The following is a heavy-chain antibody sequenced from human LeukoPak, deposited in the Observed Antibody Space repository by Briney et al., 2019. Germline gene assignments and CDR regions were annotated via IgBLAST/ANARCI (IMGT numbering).Heavy chain of an antibody. CDR1: GFTFSSYS. Sequence: PGGSLRLSCAASGFTFSSYSMNWVRQAPGKGLEWVSSISSSSSYIYYADSVKGRFTISRDNAKNSLYLQMNSLRAEDTVVYYCARAREGEYCSSPTCPTRMFDSWGQGTLVTVSS. CDR3: ARAREGEYCSSPTCPTRMFDS. V-gene: IGHV3-21*01. D-gene: IGHD2-2*01. CDR2: ISSSSSYI. J-gene: IGHJ4*02.